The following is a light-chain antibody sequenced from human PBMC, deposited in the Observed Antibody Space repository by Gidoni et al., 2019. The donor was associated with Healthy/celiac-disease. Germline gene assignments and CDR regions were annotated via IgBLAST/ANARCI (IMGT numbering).Light chain of an antibody. CDR1: QSVSSSY. Sequence: DIVLTQSPGTLSLSPGERATLSCRASQSVSSSYLAWYQPKPGQAPRLLIYGASSRATGIPDRFSGSGSGTDFTLTISRLEPEDFAVYYCQQYGSSRFTFGPVTKVDIK. CDR3: QQYGSSRFT. J-gene: IGKJ3*01. CDR2: GAS. V-gene: IGKV3-20*01.